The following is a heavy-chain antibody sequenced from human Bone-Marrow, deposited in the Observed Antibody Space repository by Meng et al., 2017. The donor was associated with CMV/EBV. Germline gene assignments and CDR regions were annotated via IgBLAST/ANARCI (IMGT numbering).Heavy chain of an antibody. D-gene: IGHD3-22*01. J-gene: IGHJ4*02. CDR3: ASHSWGYYDSSGYSFDY. CDR1: GYSISSGYD. V-gene: IGHV4-38-2*01. Sequence: SETLSLTCPVSGYSISSGYDWGWIRQPPGKGLEWIGSIYHSGSTYYNPSLKSRVTISVDTSKNQFCLKLSSVTAADTAVYYCASHSWGYYDSSGYSFDYWGQGTLVTGSS. CDR2: IYHSGST.